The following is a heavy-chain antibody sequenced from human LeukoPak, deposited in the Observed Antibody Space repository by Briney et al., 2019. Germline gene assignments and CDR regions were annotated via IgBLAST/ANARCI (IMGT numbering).Heavy chain of an antibody. CDR3: ARDQASSPNWFDP. J-gene: IGHJ5*02. Sequence: PSETLSLTCTVSGYSISSGYYWGWIRQPPGKGLEWIGSIYHSGSTYYNPSLKSRVTISVDTSKNQFSLKLSSVTAADTAVYYCARDQASSPNWFDPWGQGTLVTVSS. CDR2: IYHSGST. V-gene: IGHV4-38-2*02. CDR1: GYSISSGYY. D-gene: IGHD6-13*01.